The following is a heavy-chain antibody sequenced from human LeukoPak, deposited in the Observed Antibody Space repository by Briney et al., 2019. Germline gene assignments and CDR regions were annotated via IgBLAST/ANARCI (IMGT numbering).Heavy chain of an antibody. V-gene: IGHV3-74*01. CDR1: GFTFSSYW. Sequence: GGPLRLSCAASGFTFSSYWMHWVRQVPGKGLVWVSRINSDGSSVSYADSVKGRFTISRDNAKNTLYLQMNSLRAEDTAVYYCAKHPDYGWYWFDPWGQGTLVTVSS. CDR2: INSDGSSV. D-gene: IGHD4/OR15-4a*01. J-gene: IGHJ5*02. CDR3: AKHPDYGWYWFDP.